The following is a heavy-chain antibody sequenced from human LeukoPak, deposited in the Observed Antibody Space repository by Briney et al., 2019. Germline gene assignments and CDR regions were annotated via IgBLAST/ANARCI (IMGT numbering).Heavy chain of an antibody. D-gene: IGHD5-18*01. CDR1: GFTFSSYA. V-gene: IGHV3-30*04. CDR3: ARDLHGRYSYGYRH. J-gene: IGHJ4*02. CDR2: ISYDGSNQ. Sequence: PGRSLRLSCAASGFTFSSYAMDWVRQPPGKGLEWVAVISYDGSNQHKADSVRGRFTISRDNSKNTLYLQMNSLRAEDTAVYYCARDLHGRYSYGYRHWGQGTLVTVSS.